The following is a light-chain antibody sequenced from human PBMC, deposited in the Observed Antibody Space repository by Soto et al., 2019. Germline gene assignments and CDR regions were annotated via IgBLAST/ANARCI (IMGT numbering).Light chain of an antibody. CDR2: EVR. CDR3: TSYTPTGALV. J-gene: IGLJ3*02. CDR1: NTDVGGYNY. V-gene: IGLV2-14*01. Sequence: QSVLTQPASVSGSPGQSITVSCTGTNTDVGGYNYVSWYQHRPCKAPRLMIYEVRNRLSGVSNRFSGSKSGNTASLTISGLQSEDEADYYCTSYTPTGALVFGSGTKLTVL.